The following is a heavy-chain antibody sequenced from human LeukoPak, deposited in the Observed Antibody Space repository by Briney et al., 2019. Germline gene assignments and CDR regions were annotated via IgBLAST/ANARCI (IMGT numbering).Heavy chain of an antibody. D-gene: IGHD6-13*01. V-gene: IGHV3-30*18. CDR1: GFTFSNYA. Sequence: PGRSLRLSCAASGFTFSNYAMHWVRQAPGKGLEWVAVISSDGRDKYSADSVKGRFTISRDNSKNTLYLQMNSLRAEDTAVYYCAKDRDWGAAGYYLDYWGQGTLVTVST. J-gene: IGHJ4*02. CDR2: ISSDGRDK. CDR3: AKDRDWGAAGYYLDY.